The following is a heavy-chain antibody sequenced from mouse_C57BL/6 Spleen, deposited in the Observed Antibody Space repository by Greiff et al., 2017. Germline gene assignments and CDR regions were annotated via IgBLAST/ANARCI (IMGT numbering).Heavy chain of an antibody. CDR2: IDPSDSYT. CDR3: ARGGPYSNYEGSRFAY. J-gene: IGHJ3*01. Sequence: VQLQQPGAELVMPGASVKLSCKASGYTFTSYWMHWVKQRPGQGLEWIGEIDPSDSYTNYNQKFKGKSTLTVEKSSSTAYMQLSSLTSEDSAVYYCARGGPYSNYEGSRFAYWGQGTLVTVSA. CDR1: GYTFTSYW. D-gene: IGHD2-5*01. V-gene: IGHV1-69*01.